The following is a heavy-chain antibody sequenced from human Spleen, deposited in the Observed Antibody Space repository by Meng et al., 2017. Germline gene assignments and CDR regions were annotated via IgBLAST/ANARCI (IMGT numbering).Heavy chain of an antibody. J-gene: IGHJ3*02. V-gene: IGHV3-23*01. D-gene: IGHD6-19*01. Sequence: GESLKISCAASGFTFSSYAMSWVRQAPGKGLEWVSAISGSAASTYYADSVKGRFTISRDNSKNTLYLQMTSLRAEDTAVYYCTIYTSGHIWGQGTKVTVSS. CDR2: ISGSAAST. CDR1: GFTFSSYA. CDR3: TIYTSGHI.